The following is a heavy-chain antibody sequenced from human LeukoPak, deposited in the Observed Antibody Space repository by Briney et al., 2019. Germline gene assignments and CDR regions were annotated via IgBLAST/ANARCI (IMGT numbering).Heavy chain of an antibody. CDR1: GGTFSSYA. Sequence: GASVKVSCKASGGTFSSYAISWVRQAPGQGLEWMGWISAYNGNTNYAQKLQGRVTMTTDTSTSTAYMELRSLRSDDTAVYYCARAGDIVVVPAGDWGQGTLVTVSS. J-gene: IGHJ4*02. V-gene: IGHV1-18*01. CDR2: ISAYNGNT. D-gene: IGHD2-2*01. CDR3: ARAGDIVVVPAGD.